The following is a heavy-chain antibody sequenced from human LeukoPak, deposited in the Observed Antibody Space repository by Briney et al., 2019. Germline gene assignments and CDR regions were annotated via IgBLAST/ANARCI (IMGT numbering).Heavy chain of an antibody. CDR3: AKDQGVGYSSSWPPEDIAFDI. Sequence: PGRSLRLSCAASGFTFSSYGMHWVRQAPGKGLEWVAVISYDGSNKYYADSVKGRFTISRDNSKNTLYLQMNSLRAEDTAVYYCAKDQGVGYSSSWPPEDIAFDIWGQGTMVTVSS. CDR2: ISYDGSNK. CDR1: GFTFSSYG. V-gene: IGHV3-30*18. D-gene: IGHD6-13*01. J-gene: IGHJ3*02.